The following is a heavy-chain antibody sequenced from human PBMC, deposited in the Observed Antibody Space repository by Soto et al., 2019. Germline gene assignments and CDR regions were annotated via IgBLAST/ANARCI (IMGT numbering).Heavy chain of an antibody. CDR1: GFTFSSYS. D-gene: IGHD2-21*01. Sequence: EVQLSESGGGLVQPGGSLRLSCAASGFTFSSYSMGWVSQAPGKGLEWVSAISGRDDSTNYADSVRGRFTISRDNSKNTLYLQMSSLGSEDTAVYYCAKSALAYAGEFDNWGQGTLVTVSS. J-gene: IGHJ4*02. V-gene: IGHV3-23*01. CDR3: AKSALAYAGEFDN. CDR2: ISGRDDST.